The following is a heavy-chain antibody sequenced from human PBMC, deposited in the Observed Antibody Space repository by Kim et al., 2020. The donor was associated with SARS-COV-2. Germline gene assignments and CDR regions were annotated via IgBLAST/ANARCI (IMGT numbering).Heavy chain of an antibody. Sequence: GGSLRLSCAASGFTFSSYAMHWVRQAPGKGLEWVAVISYDGSNKYYADSVKGRFTISRDNSKNTLYLQMNSLRAEDTAVYYCARDRGRGLIAAADYWGQGTLVTVSS. CDR1: GFTFSSYA. CDR2: ISYDGSNK. D-gene: IGHD6-13*01. J-gene: IGHJ4*02. CDR3: ARDRGRGLIAAADY. V-gene: IGHV3-30*04.